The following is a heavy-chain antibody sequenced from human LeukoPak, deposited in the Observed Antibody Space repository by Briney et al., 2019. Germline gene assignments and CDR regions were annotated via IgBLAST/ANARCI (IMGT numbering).Heavy chain of an antibody. Sequence: SETLSLTCTVSDGSISSYYWSWIRQPPGKGLEWIGYIYYSGTTNYNPSLKSRVIISVDTSKNQFSLKLSSVTAADTAVYYCARVYYSSSYDYWYFDLWGRGTLVTVSS. CDR1: DGSISSYY. CDR2: IYYSGTT. J-gene: IGHJ2*01. V-gene: IGHV4-59*01. D-gene: IGHD6-13*01. CDR3: ARVYYSSSYDYWYFDL.